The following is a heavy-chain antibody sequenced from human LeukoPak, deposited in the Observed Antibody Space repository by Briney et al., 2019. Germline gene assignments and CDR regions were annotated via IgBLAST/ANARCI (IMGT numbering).Heavy chain of an antibody. D-gene: IGHD6-19*01. CDR1: GYTFTSYG. CDR2: ISAYNGNT. Sequence: ASVKVSCKASGYTFTSYGISWVRQAPGQGLEWMGWISAYNGNTNYAQKLQGRVTMTTDTSTSTAYMELRSLRSDDTAVYYCARDRTAVAGSYYYYYYMDVWGKGTTVTVSS. J-gene: IGHJ6*03. V-gene: IGHV1-18*01. CDR3: ARDRTAVAGSYYYYYYMDV.